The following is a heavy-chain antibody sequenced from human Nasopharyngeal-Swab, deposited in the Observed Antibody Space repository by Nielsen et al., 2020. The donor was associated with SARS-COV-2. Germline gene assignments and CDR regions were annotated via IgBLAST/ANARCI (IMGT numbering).Heavy chain of an antibody. D-gene: IGHD3-3*01. CDR2: ISYDGNEN. V-gene: IGHV3-30*03. Sequence: PGKGLGWVALISYDGNENYYADSLKGRFTISRDNAKNALYLQVNSLRSEDTAVYYCAFGAFYFDHWGQGTLVTVSS. J-gene: IGHJ4*02. CDR3: AFGAFYFDH.